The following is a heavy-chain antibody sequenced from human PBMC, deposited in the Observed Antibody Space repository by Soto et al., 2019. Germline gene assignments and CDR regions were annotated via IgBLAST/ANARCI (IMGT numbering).Heavy chain of an antibody. CDR3: ARDARGDSSGWSEFDY. J-gene: IGHJ4*02. CDR2: ISAYNGNT. Sequence: ASVKVSCKASGYTFTSYGISWVRQAPGQGLEWMGWISAYNGNTNYAQKLQGRVTMTTDTSTSTAYMELRSLRSDDTAVYYCARDARGDSSGWSEFDYWGQGPLVTVSS. D-gene: IGHD6-19*01. V-gene: IGHV1-18*01. CDR1: GYTFTSYG.